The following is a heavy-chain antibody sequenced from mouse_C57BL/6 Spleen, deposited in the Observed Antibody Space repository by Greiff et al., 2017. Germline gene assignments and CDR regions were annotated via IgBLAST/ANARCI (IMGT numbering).Heavy chain of an antibody. CDR3: ARWDYPYAMDY. V-gene: IGHV1-9*01. D-gene: IGHD2-4*01. Sequence: QVQLQQSGAELMKPGASVKLSCKATGYTFTGYWIEWVKQRPGHGLEWIGEILPGSGSTNYNEKFKGKATFTADTSSNTAYMQISSLTTEDSAIYYCARWDYPYAMDYWGQGTSVTVSS. J-gene: IGHJ4*01. CDR1: GYTFTGYW. CDR2: ILPGSGST.